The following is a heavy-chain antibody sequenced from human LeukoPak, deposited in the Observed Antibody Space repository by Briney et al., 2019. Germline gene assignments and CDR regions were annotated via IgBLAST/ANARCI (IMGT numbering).Heavy chain of an antibody. D-gene: IGHD3-3*01. CDR1: GGSISSYY. CDR3: AGYDFWSGYSSGAFDI. J-gene: IGHJ3*02. CDR2: IYTSGST. V-gene: IGHV4-4*07. Sequence: SETLSLTCTVSGGSISSYYWSWIRQPAGKGLEWIGRIYTSGSTNYNPSLKRRVTMSVDTSKNQFSLKLSSVTAADTAVYYCAGYDFWSGYSSGAFDIWGQGTMVTVSS.